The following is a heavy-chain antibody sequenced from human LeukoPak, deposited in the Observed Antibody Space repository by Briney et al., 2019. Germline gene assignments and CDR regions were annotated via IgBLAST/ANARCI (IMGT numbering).Heavy chain of an antibody. CDR3: ARVGTRWNEPLGGY. Sequence: SETLSLTCTVSGGSISSSSYYWGWIRQPPGKGLEWIGSIYYSGSTYYNPSLKSRVTISVDTSKNQFSLKLSSVTAADTAVYYCARVGTRWNEPLGGYWGQGTLVTVSS. V-gene: IGHV4-39*07. CDR2: IYYSGST. D-gene: IGHD1-1*01. J-gene: IGHJ4*02. CDR1: GGSISSSSYY.